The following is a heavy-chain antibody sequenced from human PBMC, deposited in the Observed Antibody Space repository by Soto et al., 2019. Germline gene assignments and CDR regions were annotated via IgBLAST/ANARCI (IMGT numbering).Heavy chain of an antibody. CDR2: FHFSGST. CDR3: AKASGYSYGYDDFFDD. CDR1: GGSINGYY. Sequence: QVQLQESGPGLVKPSETLSLTCTVSGGSINGYYLTWLRQSPTNGLEWIGYFHFSGSTKYNPSLHSQLPISATTPKNQISLTLRPVTAADTAVYYCAKASGYSYGYDDFFDDWGQGTLANVSS. V-gene: IGHV4-59*08. J-gene: IGHJ4*01. D-gene: IGHD5-18*01.